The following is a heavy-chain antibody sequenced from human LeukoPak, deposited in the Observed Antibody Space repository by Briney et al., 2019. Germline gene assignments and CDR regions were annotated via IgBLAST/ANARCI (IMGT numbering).Heavy chain of an antibody. CDR2: IYYSGST. V-gene: IGHV4-39*01. CDR1: GGSISSSSYY. J-gene: IGHJ5*02. CDR3: ARRPKTYYDSSGYYH. Sequence: SETLSLTCTVSGGSISSSSYYWGWIRQPPGKGLEWLGRIYYSGSTYYNPSLKSRVTISVDTSKNQFSLKLSSVTAADTAVYYCARRPKTYYDSSGYYHWGQGTLVTVSS. D-gene: IGHD3-22*01.